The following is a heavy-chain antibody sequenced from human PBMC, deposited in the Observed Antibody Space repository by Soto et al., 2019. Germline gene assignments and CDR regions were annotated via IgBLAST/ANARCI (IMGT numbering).Heavy chain of an antibody. V-gene: IGHV1-18*01. D-gene: IGHD2-2*01. J-gene: IGHJ6*02. CDR3: ARDSSVVPAATDYYYGMDV. CDR1: GYTFTSYG. Sequence: ASVKVSCKASGYTFTSYGISWVRQAPGQGLEWMGWISAYNGNTNYAQKLQGRVTMTTDTSTSTAYMELRSLRSDDTAVYYCARDSSVVPAATDYYYGMDVWGQGTTVTVSS. CDR2: ISAYNGNT.